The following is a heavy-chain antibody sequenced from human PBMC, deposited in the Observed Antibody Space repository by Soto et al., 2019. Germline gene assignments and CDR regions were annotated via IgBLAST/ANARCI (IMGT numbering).Heavy chain of an antibody. V-gene: IGHV1-2*02. CDR3: ARVARVDV. CDR2: INPNSGGT. J-gene: IGHJ6*02. Sequence: QVQLVQAGAEVKKPGASVKVSCKASGYTFTGYYMHWVRQAPGQGLEWMGWINPNSGGTNYEQKFQGRVTMTRDTSIRTAYRELSRLRSDDTAVYYCARVARVDVWGQGTTVTVSS. D-gene: IGHD5-12*01. CDR1: GYTFTGYY.